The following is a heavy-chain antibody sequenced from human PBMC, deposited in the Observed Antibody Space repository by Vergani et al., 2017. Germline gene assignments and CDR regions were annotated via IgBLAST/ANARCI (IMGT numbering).Heavy chain of an antibody. Sequence: QVQLQESGPGLVKPSETLSLTCTVSGGSISSYYWSWIRQPPGKGLEWIGYIYYSGSTNYNPSLKSRVTISVDTSKNQFSLKLSSVTAADTAVYFCARGPRSIAARPSYYYMGVWGKGTTVTVSS. V-gene: IGHV4-59*12. J-gene: IGHJ6*03. CDR1: GGSISSYY. CDR3: ARGPRSIAARPSYYYMGV. D-gene: IGHD6-6*01. CDR2: IYYSGST.